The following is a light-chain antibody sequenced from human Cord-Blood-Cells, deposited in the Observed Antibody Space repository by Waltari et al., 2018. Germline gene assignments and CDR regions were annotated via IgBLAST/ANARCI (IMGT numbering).Light chain of an antibody. Sequence: EIVMTQSPATLPVSPGERATLSCRASQSDGSNLAWYQQKPGQAPRLLIYGASTRATGIPARFSGSGSGTEFTLTISSLQSEDFAVYYCQQYNNWPPYTFGQGTKLEIK. J-gene: IGKJ2*01. CDR1: QSDGSN. CDR2: GAS. V-gene: IGKV3-15*01. CDR3: QQYNNWPPYT.